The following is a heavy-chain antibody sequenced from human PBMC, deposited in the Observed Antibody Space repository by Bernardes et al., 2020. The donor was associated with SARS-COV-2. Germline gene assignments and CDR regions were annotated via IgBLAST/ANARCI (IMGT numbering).Heavy chain of an antibody. CDR2: ISSRGSNK. CDR3: ARGHSVYSYGEGPFDY. D-gene: IGHD5-18*01. V-gene: IGHV3-11*01. Sequence: GGSLRLSCAASGFFFSDHYMSWIRQAPGKGLEWVSYISSRGSNKYYADSVKGRFTISRDNTKNSLYLQMNSLRADDTAVYYCARGHSVYSYGEGPFDYWGQGTLVTVSS. J-gene: IGHJ4*02. CDR1: GFFFSDHY.